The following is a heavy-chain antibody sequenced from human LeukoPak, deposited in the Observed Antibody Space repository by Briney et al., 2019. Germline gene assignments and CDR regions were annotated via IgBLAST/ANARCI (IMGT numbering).Heavy chain of an antibody. CDR3: SRENGAFSPFGY. V-gene: IGHV4-4*02. CDR1: GGSITSTNW. J-gene: IGHJ4*02. Sequence: PSETLSLTCGVSGGSITSTNWWSWVRQPPGQGLEWIGEVSLSGLTNYNPSLSSRIIMALDTSKNHLSLHLTSVTAADAAVYYCSRENGAFSPFGYWGQGYLVTVLS. CDR2: VSLSGLT. D-gene: IGHD2-8*01.